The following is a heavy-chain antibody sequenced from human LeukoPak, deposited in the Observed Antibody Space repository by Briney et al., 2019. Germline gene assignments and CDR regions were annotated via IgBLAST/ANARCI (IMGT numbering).Heavy chain of an antibody. D-gene: IGHD2-15*01. Sequence: ASVKVSCKASGYTFTGYYMHWVRQAPGQGLEWMGWINPNSGGTNYAQKFQGRVTMTRDTSISTAYMELSRLRSDDTAVYYCARSPGIFTAGGDGALDYHYGMDVWGQGTTVTVSS. CDR1: GYTFTGYY. CDR3: ARSPGIFTAGGDGALDYHYGMDV. CDR2: INPNSGGT. J-gene: IGHJ6*02. V-gene: IGHV1-2*02.